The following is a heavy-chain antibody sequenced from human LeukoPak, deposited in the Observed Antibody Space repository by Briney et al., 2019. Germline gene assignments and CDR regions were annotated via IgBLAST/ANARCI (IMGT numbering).Heavy chain of an antibody. J-gene: IGHJ4*02. Sequence: PSETLSLTCTVSGGSISSYYWSWIRQPAGKGLEWIGRIYTSGSTNYNPSLKSRVTMSVDTSKNQFSLKLSSVTAADTAVDYCARDLDCRSTSCSDFWGQGTLVTVSS. V-gene: IGHV4-4*07. CDR2: IYTSGST. D-gene: IGHD2-2*01. CDR3: ARDLDCRSTSCSDF. CDR1: GGSISSYY.